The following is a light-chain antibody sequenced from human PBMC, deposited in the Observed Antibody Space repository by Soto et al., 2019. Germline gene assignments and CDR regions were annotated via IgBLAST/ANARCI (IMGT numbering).Light chain of an antibody. J-gene: IGKJ2*01. V-gene: IGKV3-15*01. CDR1: QSVSSN. CDR2: GAS. Sequence: EIVMTQSPATLSVSPGERATLSCRASQSVSSNLAWYQQKPGQAPRLLIYGASTRATGIPARFSGSGSGTEFTLTISSPQSEDFAVYYCQQYNIWPPYTFGQGTKLEI. CDR3: QQYNIWPPYT.